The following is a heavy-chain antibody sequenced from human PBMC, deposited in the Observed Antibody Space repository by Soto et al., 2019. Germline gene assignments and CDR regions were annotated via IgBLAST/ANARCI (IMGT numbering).Heavy chain of an antibody. D-gene: IGHD2-2*01. CDR3: STLGVPADLPVYYYYGMDV. CDR2: IKSKTDGGTT. J-gene: IGHJ6*02. V-gene: IGHV3-15*07. Sequence: GGSLRLSCAASGFTFSNAWMNWVRQAPGKGLEWVGRIKSKTDGGTTDYAAPVKGRFTISRDDSKNTLYLQMNSLKTEDTAVYYCSTLGVPADLPVYYYYGMDVWGQGTTVTVSS. CDR1: GFTFSNAW.